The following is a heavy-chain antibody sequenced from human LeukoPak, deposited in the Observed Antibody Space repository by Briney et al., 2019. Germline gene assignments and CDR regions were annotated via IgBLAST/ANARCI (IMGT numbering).Heavy chain of an antibody. J-gene: IGHJ4*02. Sequence: GGSLRLSCAASGFTLSSYAMSWVRQAPGKGLEWVSAISGSGGSTYYADSVKGRFTISRDNSKNTLYLQMNSLRAEDTAVYYCAKGNLWFGESSLFDYWGQGTLVTVSS. D-gene: IGHD3-10*01. V-gene: IGHV3-23*01. CDR2: ISGSGGST. CDR1: GFTLSSYA. CDR3: AKGNLWFGESSLFDY.